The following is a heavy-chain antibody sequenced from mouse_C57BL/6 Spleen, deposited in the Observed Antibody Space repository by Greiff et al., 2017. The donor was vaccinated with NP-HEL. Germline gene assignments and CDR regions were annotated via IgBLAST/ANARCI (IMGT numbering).Heavy chain of an antibody. J-gene: IGHJ4*01. CDR2: IWSDGST. CDR3: ARQRDYSNNYYAMDY. CDR1: GFSLTSYG. D-gene: IGHD2-5*01. Sequence: QVQLQQSGPGLVAPSQSLSITCTVSGFSLTSYGVHWVRQPPGKGLEWLVVIWSDGSTTYNSALKSRLSISKDNSKSQVFLKMNSLQTDDTAMYYCARQRDYSNNYYAMDYWGQGTSVTVSS. V-gene: IGHV2-6-1*01.